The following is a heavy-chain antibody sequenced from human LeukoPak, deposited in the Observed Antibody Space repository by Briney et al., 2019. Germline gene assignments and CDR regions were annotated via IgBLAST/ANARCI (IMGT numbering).Heavy chain of an antibody. D-gene: IGHD6-6*01. V-gene: IGHV1-2*02. CDR3: ARVGPSGGGLVWFDP. CDR1: GYTFTGYY. J-gene: IGHJ5*02. Sequence: ASVKVSCKASGYTFTGYYMHWVRQAPGQGLEWMGWINPNSGGTNYAQKFQGRVTMTRDTSISTAYMELSRLRSDDTAVYYCARVGPSGGGLVWFDPWGQGTLVTVSS. CDR2: INPNSGGT.